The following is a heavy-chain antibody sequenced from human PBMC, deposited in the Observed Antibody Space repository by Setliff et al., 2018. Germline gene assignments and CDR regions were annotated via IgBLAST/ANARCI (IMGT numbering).Heavy chain of an antibody. V-gene: IGHV4-39*07. D-gene: IGHD3-10*01. CDR2: IYYSGST. CDR3: ARAELLWFGGFDP. CDR1: GGSISSSSYY. J-gene: IGHJ5*02. Sequence: PSETLSLTCTVSGGSISSSSYYWGWLRQPPGKGLEWIGSIYYSGSTYYNPSLKSRVTISVDTSKNQFSLKLSSVTAADTAVYYCARAELLWFGGFDPWGQGTLVTVSS.